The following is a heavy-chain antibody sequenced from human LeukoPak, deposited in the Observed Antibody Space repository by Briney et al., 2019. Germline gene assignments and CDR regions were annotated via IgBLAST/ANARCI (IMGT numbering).Heavy chain of an antibody. CDR1: GFTFSNYW. D-gene: IGHD6-19*01. Sequence: GGSLRLSCAASGFTFSNYWMHWVRQAPGKGLVWVSRIHSDGSATIYADSVKGRFTIFRDNAKNTLYLQMNSLRAEDTAVYYCARATTPALVVAGNYWGQGTLVTVSS. J-gene: IGHJ4*02. CDR3: ARATTPALVVAGNY. V-gene: IGHV3-74*01. CDR2: IHSDGSAT.